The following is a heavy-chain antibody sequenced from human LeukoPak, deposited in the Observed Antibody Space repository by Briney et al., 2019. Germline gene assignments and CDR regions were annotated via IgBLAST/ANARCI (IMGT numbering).Heavy chain of an antibody. J-gene: IGHJ2*01. D-gene: IGHD3-22*01. Sequence: PSETLSLTCAVYGGSFSGYYWSWIRQPPGKGLEWIGEISHSGSTNYNPSLKSRVTISVDTSKNQFSLKLSSVTAADTAVYYCASASKEYDSSGLGPIYWYFDLWGRGTLVTVSS. V-gene: IGHV4-34*01. CDR1: GGSFSGYY. CDR3: ASASKEYDSSGLGPIYWYFDL. CDR2: ISHSGST.